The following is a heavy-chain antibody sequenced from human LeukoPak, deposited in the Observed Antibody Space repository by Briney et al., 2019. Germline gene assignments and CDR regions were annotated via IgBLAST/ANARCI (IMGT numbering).Heavy chain of an antibody. J-gene: IGHJ6*03. CDR2: INTNTGNP. V-gene: IGHV7-4-1*02. D-gene: IGHD6-13*01. CDR3: ARPLRATHSRSRTPYYYMDV. Sequence: ASVKVSCKASGYTFTGYYMHWVRQAPGQGLEWMGWINTNTGNPTYAQGFTGRFVFSLDTSVSTAYLQISSLKAEDTAVYYCARPLRATHSRSRTPYYYMDVWGKGTTVTVSS. CDR1: GYTFTGYY.